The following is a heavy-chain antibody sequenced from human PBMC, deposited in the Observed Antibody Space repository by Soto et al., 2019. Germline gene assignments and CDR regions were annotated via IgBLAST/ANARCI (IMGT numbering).Heavy chain of an antibody. CDR2: INHSGST. D-gene: IGHD6-6*01. Sequence: SETLSLTCAVYGGSFSDYSWSWIRQPPVKGLEWMGEINHSGSTNYNPSLKSRVTISVETSKNQFSLKLSSVTAADTAVYYCARGRRINSSSYRERNWFDPCGQVTLVTVSS. J-gene: IGHJ5*02. CDR1: GGSFSDYS. CDR3: ARGRRINSSSYRERNWFDP. V-gene: IGHV4-34*01.